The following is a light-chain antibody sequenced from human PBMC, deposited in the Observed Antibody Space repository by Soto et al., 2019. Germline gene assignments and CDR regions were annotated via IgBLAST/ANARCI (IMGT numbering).Light chain of an antibody. CDR2: AAS. J-gene: IGKJ1*01. CDR3: QQSYRTFKT. V-gene: IGKV1-39*01. Sequence: DVQMTQSPSSLSASVGDIVTITCRASQTINSYLNWYQQKPGKAPKLLIYAASSLKSGVPSRFSGSVSGTDFTLTISNLQPEDFATYCSQQSYRTFKTFGQGTKV. CDR1: QTINSY.